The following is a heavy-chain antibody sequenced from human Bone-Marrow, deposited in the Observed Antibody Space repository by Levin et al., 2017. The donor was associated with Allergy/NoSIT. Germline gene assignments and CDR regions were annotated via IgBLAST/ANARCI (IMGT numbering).Heavy chain of an antibody. CDR3: ARAFYYDSSGNYRSAFDL. J-gene: IGHJ3*01. CDR1: GGSFSSYP. V-gene: IGHV1-69*04. D-gene: IGHD3-22*01. CDR2: IIPMPGIT. Sequence: SVKVSCKASGGSFSSYPINWVRQAPGQGLEWMGRIIPMPGITNYTQNFQERVTITADRSTSTAYMDLSSLRSEDTAVYYCARAFYYDSSGNYRSAFDLWGQGARVTVSS.